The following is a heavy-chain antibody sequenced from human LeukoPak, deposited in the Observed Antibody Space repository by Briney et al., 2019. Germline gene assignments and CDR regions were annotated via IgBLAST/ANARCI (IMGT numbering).Heavy chain of an antibody. V-gene: IGHV4-59*01. CDR3: ARADDGSGYFGGRFDS. D-gene: IGHD3-22*01. CDR2: ISYSGGT. CDR1: GGPISTYY. J-gene: IGHJ5*01. Sequence: PSETLSLTCTVSGGPISTYYWSWIRQPPGRRLEWIGYISYSGGTNYNPSLKSRVTISVDTSKNQFSLKLTSVTAADTALYYCARADDGSGYFGGRFDSWGQGTLVTVSS.